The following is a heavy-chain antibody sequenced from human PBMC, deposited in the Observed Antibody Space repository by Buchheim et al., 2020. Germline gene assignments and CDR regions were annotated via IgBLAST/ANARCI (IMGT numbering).Heavy chain of an antibody. D-gene: IGHD3-22*01. J-gene: IGHJ4*02. Sequence: QVQLVESGGGVVQPGRSLRLSCEASGFIFSSYAMHWVRQAPGKGLEWVAVIWFDGSNKFYADSVKGRFIISIDNSTNTLNLQMNSLRGEDTAMYYCARDAHDSSGPFDYWGQGTL. CDR2: IWFDGSNK. CDR3: ARDAHDSSGPFDY. CDR1: GFIFSSYA. V-gene: IGHV3-33*01.